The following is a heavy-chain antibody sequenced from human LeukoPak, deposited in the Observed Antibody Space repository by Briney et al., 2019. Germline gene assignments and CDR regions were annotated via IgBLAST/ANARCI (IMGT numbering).Heavy chain of an antibody. D-gene: IGHD5-24*01. V-gene: IGHV3-43*02. CDR1: GFTFDDYA. Sequence: GGSLRLSCAASGFTFDDYAMHWVRQAPGKGLEWVSLISGDAGSTYYADSVKGRFTISRDDSKNSLYLPMNSLRTEDTAFYYCAKDIYRGLDMATRPDYWGQGTLVTVSS. J-gene: IGHJ4*02. CDR2: ISGDAGST. CDR3: AKDIYRGLDMATRPDY.